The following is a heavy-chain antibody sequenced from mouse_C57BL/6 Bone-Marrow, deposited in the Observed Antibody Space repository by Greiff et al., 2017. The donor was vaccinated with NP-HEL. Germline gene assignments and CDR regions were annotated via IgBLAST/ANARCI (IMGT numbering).Heavy chain of an antibody. J-gene: IGHJ2*01. CDR1: GYTFTSYG. V-gene: IGHV1-81*01. Sequence: QVQLQQSGAELARPGASVKLSCKASGYTFTSYGISWVKQRTGQGLEWIGEIYPRSGNTYYNEKFKGKATLTADKSSSTAYMELRSLTSEDSAVYFCARHEIYYYGSRDDYWGQGTTLTVSS. D-gene: IGHD1-1*01. CDR2: IYPRSGNT. CDR3: ARHEIYYYGSRDDY.